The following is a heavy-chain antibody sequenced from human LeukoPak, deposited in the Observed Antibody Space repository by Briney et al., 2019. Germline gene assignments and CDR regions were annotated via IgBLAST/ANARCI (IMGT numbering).Heavy chain of an antibody. CDR2: ISSSSSTI. CDR3: ARSAGWYQSTEYFQH. Sequence: GGSLRLSCAASGFTFSSYSMNWVRQAPGKGLEWVSYISSSSSTIYYADSVKGRFTISRDNAKNSLYLQMNSLRAEDTAVYYCARSAGWYQSTEYFQHWGQGTLVTVSS. J-gene: IGHJ1*01. CDR1: GFTFSSYS. V-gene: IGHV3-48*04. D-gene: IGHD6-19*01.